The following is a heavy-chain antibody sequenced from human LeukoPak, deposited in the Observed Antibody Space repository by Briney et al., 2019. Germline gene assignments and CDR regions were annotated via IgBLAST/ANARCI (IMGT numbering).Heavy chain of an antibody. CDR2: IYYSGST. CDR3: ARVSWELLVVDY. V-gene: IGHV4-59*01. D-gene: IGHD1-26*01. Sequence: SETLSLTCTVSGGSISSYYWSWIRQPPGKGLEWIGYIYYSGSTNYNPSLKSRVTISVDTSKNQFSLRLSSVTAADTAVYYCARVSWELLVVDYWGQGTLVTVSS. J-gene: IGHJ4*02. CDR1: GGSISSYY.